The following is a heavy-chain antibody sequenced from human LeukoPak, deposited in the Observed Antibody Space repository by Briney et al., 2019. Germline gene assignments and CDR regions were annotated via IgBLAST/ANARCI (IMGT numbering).Heavy chain of an antibody. CDR2: INTNTGNP. CDR3: ARELLITRTWFDP. CDR1: GYTFTGYY. V-gene: IGHV7-4-1*02. Sequence: ASVKVSCKASGYTFTGYYMHWVRQAPGQGLEWMGWINTNTGNPTYAQGFTGRFVFSLDTSVSTAYLQISSLKAEGTAVYYCARELLITRTWFDPWGQGTLVTVSS. J-gene: IGHJ5*02. D-gene: IGHD3-22*01.